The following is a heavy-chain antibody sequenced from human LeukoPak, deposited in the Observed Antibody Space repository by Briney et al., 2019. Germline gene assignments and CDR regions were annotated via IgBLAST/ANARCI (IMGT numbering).Heavy chain of an antibody. J-gene: IGHJ4*02. CDR2: IYSGGST. V-gene: IGHV3-23*03. D-gene: IGHD3-22*01. CDR3: AKGVSYYLSFFDY. CDR1: GFTFSTYA. Sequence: GGSLRLSCAASGFTFSTYAMSWVRQAPGKGLEWVSVIYSGGSTYYADSVKGRFTISRDNSKNTLYLQMNSLRAEDTAVYYCAKGVSYYLSFFDYWGQGTLVTVSS.